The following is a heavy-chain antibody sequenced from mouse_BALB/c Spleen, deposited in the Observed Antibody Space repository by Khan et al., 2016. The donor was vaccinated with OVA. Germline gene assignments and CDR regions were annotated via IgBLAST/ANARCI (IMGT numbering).Heavy chain of an antibody. Sequence: VQLQQSGPGLVAPSQSLSITCTVSGFSLTDYGVSWIRQPPGKGLEWLGVIWGGGTTYYNSDLKSRLTISKDNSKSQVFLKMKNLQTNNTAMYYCAKGVCSYYFALDYWGQGTSVTVSS. CDR3: AKGVCSYYFALDY. CDR2: IWGGGTT. V-gene: IGHV2-6-5*01. CDR1: GFSLTDYG. J-gene: IGHJ4*01.